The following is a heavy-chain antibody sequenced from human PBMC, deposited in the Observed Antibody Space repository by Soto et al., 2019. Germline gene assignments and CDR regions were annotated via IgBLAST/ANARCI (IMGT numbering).Heavy chain of an antibody. Sequence: SETLSLTCSVSGVSVSSGGYSWSWIRQPPGKALEWIGYIYHSGSTNYNPSLQSRVTLSVDKSKNQFSLKLTSVTAADTAVYYCARFPVATSHFDYWGPGTLVTVPQ. CDR2: IYHSGST. CDR1: GVSVSSGGYS. J-gene: IGHJ4*02. V-gene: IGHV4-30-2*01. D-gene: IGHD5-12*01. CDR3: ARFPVATSHFDY.